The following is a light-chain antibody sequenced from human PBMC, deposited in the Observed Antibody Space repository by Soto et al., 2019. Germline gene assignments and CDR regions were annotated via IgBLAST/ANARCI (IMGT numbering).Light chain of an antibody. V-gene: IGLV1-40*01. Sequence: QSVLTQPPSVSGAPGQRVTISCTGSSSNIGAGYDVHWYKQLPGTAPKLLIYGNSNRPSGVPDRISGSKSGTSASLAITGLQTEDEADYYCQTYDRSLSGSAAFGGGTQLTVL. CDR1: SSNIGAGYD. CDR3: QTYDRSLSGSAA. CDR2: GNS. J-gene: IGLJ7*01.